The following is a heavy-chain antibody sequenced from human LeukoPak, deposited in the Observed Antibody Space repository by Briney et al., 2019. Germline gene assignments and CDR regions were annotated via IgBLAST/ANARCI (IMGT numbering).Heavy chain of an antibody. J-gene: IGHJ6*02. CDR2: MNPNSGNT. CDR1: GYAFTSYD. Sequence: ASVKASCKASGYAFTSYDINWVRQATGQGLEWMGWMNPNSGNTGYAQKFQGRVTMTRNTSISTAYMELSSLRSEDTAVYYCARGAHSSGWPFYYYYGMDVWGQGTTVTVSS. D-gene: IGHD6-19*01. CDR3: ARGAHSSGWPFYYYYGMDV. V-gene: IGHV1-8*01.